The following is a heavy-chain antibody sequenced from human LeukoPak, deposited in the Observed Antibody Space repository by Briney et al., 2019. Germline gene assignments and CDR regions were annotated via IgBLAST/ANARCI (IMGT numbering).Heavy chain of an antibody. D-gene: IGHD1-26*01. CDR2: FSVYSVKT. Sequence: ASGRFSCKASGYTFTGYAITWGGRVPGHGLGWLGWFSVYSVKTAYPQKVQARVTLTTDTSTNTAYMELRSLRSEDTAVFYFARGIHSGNFGPDFFDCWGQGTIVTVSS. V-gene: IGHV1-18*01. CDR1: GYTFTGYA. J-gene: IGHJ4*02. CDR3: ARGIHSGNFGPDFFDC.